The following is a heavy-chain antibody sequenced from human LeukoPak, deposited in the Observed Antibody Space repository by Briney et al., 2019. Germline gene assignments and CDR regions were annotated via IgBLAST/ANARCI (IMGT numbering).Heavy chain of an antibody. CDR2: ISAYNGNT. CDR3: ARDWVGGDYVWGSYRSGYDY. J-gene: IGHJ4*02. CDR1: GYTFTSYG. Sequence: GASVKVSCKASGYTFTSYGISWVRQAPGQGLEWMGWISAYNGNTNYAQKLQGRVTMTTDTSTSTAYMELRSLRSDDTAVYYCARDWVGGDYVWGSYRSGYDYWGQGTLVTVSS. V-gene: IGHV1-18*01. D-gene: IGHD3-16*02.